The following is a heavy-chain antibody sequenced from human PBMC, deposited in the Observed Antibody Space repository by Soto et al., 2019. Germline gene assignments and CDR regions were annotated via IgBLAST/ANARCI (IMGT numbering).Heavy chain of an antibody. CDR2: ISSSSSYI. CDR1: GFTFSSYS. CDR3: YLEKDSGYDLLGY. D-gene: IGHD5-12*01. V-gene: IGHV3-21*01. Sequence: GVSLRLSCAASGFTFSSYSMNWVRQAPGKGLEWVSSISSSSSYIYYADSVKGRFTISRDNAKNSLYLQMNSLRAEDTAVYYCYLEKDSGYDLLGYWGQGTLVTVSS. J-gene: IGHJ4*02.